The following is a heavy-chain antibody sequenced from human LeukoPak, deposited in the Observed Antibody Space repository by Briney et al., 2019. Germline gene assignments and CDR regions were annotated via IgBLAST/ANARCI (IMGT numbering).Heavy chain of an antibody. Sequence: SETLSLTCTVSRGSIIGYYWTWIRQPPGKGLQWTGYMYYSGTTKYNPSLKSRVTTSMDTSKNQFSLKVNSVTAADTAVYYCARVGFWSGSYAGYFDYWGQGALVTVSS. D-gene: IGHD3-3*01. V-gene: IGHV4-59*12. CDR3: ARVGFWSGSYAGYFDY. CDR2: MYYSGTT. J-gene: IGHJ4*02. CDR1: RGSIIGYY.